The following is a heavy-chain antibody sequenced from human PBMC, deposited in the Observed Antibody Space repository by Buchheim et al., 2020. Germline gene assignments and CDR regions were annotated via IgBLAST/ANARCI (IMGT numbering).Heavy chain of an antibody. CDR1: GFPFSGYW. J-gene: IGHJ6*02. Sequence: VQLVESGGALVQPGGSLRLSCAASGFPFSGYWMNWVRQAPGKGLEWVASVKQDGSDKHYVESVRGRFTISKDNAKDSLSLQMNSLRAEDTAVYYCAKAVAGTKNSYYYYGMDVWGQETT. CDR3: AKAVAGTKNSYYYYGMDV. D-gene: IGHD6-19*01. V-gene: IGHV3-7*01. CDR2: VKQDGSDK.